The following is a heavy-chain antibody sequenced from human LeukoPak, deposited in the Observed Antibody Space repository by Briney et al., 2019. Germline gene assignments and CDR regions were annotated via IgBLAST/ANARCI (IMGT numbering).Heavy chain of an antibody. V-gene: IGHV3-64*01. CDR3: ARGGQYSSSLLDAFDI. CDR2: ISSNGGST. J-gene: IGHJ3*02. D-gene: IGHD6-13*01. CDR1: GFTFSSYA. Sequence: GGSLRLSCAASGFTFSSYAMHWVRQAPGKGLEYVSAISSNGGSTYYANSVKGRFTISRDNSKNTLYLQMGSLRAEDMAVYYCARGGQYSSSLLDAFDIWGQGTMFTVSS.